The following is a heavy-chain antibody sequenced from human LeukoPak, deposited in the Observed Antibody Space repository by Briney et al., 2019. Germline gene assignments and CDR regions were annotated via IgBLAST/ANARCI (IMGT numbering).Heavy chain of an antibody. V-gene: IGHV3-23*01. Sequence: SGGSLRLSCAASGFTFSSYAMSWVRQAPGKGLEWVSAISGSGDSTYFADSVKGRFTISRDTSKNTLYLQMNSLRAEDTAVYYCAKATTNYYYYMDVWGKGTTVTVSS. D-gene: IGHD1-1*01. CDR2: ISGSGDST. J-gene: IGHJ6*03. CDR1: GFTFSSYA. CDR3: AKATTNYYYYMDV.